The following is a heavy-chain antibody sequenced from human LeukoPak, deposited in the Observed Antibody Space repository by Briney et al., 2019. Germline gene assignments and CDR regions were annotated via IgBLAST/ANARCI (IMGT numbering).Heavy chain of an antibody. Sequence: PGGSLRLSCVASGFSFSGYSMNWVRQAPGKGLDWVSYISSGSRTIFYGDSVKGRFTISRDNAKNTLYLQMNSLRAEDTAVYYCARDGLPIQRSYYYYYMDVWGKGTTVTVPS. V-gene: IGHV3-48*04. CDR1: GFSFSGYS. J-gene: IGHJ6*03. CDR2: ISSGSRTI. D-gene: IGHD2-15*01. CDR3: ARDGLPIQRSYYYYYMDV.